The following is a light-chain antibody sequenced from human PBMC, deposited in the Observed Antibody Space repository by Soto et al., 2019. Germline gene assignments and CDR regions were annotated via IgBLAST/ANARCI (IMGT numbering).Light chain of an antibody. CDR2: WAS. V-gene: IGKV4-1*01. J-gene: IGKJ4*01. CDR3: QEYYSTPLT. CDR1: QSVFYSSNNENY. Sequence: DIVMTQSPDSLAVSLGERATINCKSSQSVFYSSNNENYLAWYQRKPGQPPKLLIYWASSRESGVPDRFSGSASGTDFTLTTSSLQAEDVAVYYCQEYYSTPLTFGGGTKVEIK.